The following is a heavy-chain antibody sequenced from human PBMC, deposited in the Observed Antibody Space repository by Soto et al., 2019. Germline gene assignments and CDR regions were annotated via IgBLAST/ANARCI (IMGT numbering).Heavy chain of an antibody. CDR3: AHKLAAAVVSEDAFDI. D-gene: IGHD6-13*01. CDR2: IYWDDDK. Sequence: QITLKESGPTLVKPTQTLTLTCTFSGFSLSTSAVGVGWIRQPPGKALEWLALIYWDDDKRYSPSVKSRLTITEVPSKNQVLLKRTNIDPVDTTTYYGAHKLAAAVVSEDAFDIWGQGTMVTVSS. J-gene: IGHJ3*02. CDR1: GFSLSTSAVG. V-gene: IGHV2-5*02.